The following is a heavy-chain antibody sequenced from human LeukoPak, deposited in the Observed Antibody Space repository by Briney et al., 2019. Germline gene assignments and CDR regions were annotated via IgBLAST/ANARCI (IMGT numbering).Heavy chain of an antibody. J-gene: IGHJ4*02. CDR1: GFTFSSYA. CDR3: AKEYCSSTSCPIGGDFDY. CDR2: ISGSGGST. V-gene: IGHV3-23*01. Sequence: GGSLRLSCAASGFTFSSYAMSWVRQAPGKGLEWVSAISGSGGSTYYADSVKGRFTISRDNSKNTLFLQMNSLRAEDTAVYYCAKEYCSSTSCPIGGDFDYWGQGTLVTVSS. D-gene: IGHD2-2*01.